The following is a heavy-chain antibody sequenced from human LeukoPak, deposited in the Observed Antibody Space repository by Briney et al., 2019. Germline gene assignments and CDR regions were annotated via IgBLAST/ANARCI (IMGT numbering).Heavy chain of an antibody. D-gene: IGHD2-2*01. Sequence: GASVKVSCKASGYTFTGYYMHWVRQAPGQGLEWMGRINPNSGGTNYAQKFQGRVTMTRDTSISTAYMELSRLRSDDTAVYYCARDGPYCSSTSCPYSQYDYWGQGTLVTVSS. CDR1: GYTFTGYY. J-gene: IGHJ4*02. CDR3: ARDGPYCSSTSCPYSQYDY. CDR2: INPNSGGT. V-gene: IGHV1-2*06.